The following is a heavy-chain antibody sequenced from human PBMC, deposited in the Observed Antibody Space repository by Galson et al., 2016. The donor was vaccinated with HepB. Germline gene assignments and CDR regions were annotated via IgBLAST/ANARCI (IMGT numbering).Heavy chain of an antibody. CDR1: GFSFTSYW. V-gene: IGHV5-51*01. Sequence: QSGAEVKKPGESLKISCKGSGFSFTSYWIAWVRQVPGKGLEWMGIIYPGDSDTRYSPSFQGHVTISADKSISTAYLQWSNLKASDTAMYYCARRAYYDSTGYNDCWGQETLVTVSS. CDR2: IYPGDSDT. J-gene: IGHJ4*02. D-gene: IGHD3-22*01. CDR3: ARRAYYDSTGYNDC.